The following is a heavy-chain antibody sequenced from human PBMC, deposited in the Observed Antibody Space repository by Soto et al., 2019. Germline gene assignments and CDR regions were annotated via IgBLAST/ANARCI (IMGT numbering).Heavy chain of an antibody. J-gene: IGHJ6*02. Sequence: PGESLKISCKGSGYSFTSYWIGWMRQMPGKGLEWMGIIYPGDSDTRYSPSFQGQVTISADKSISTAYLQWSSLKASDTAMYYCARQGYSGYDPADYYYGMDVWGQGTTVTVSS. V-gene: IGHV5-51*01. CDR1: GYSFTSYW. D-gene: IGHD5-12*01. CDR2: IYPGDSDT. CDR3: ARQGYSGYDPADYYYGMDV.